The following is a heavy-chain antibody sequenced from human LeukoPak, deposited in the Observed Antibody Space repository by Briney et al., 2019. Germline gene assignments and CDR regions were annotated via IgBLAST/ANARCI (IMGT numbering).Heavy chain of an antibody. CDR2: IKRKSDGGTP. V-gene: IGHV3-15*01. J-gene: IGHJ4*02. CDR1: GFPFNNAW. Sequence: PGGSLRLSCAASGFPFNNAWMSWVRHAPGKGLEWVGRIKRKSDGGTPDYAAPVEGRFTISRDDSKNMLYLQMSSLKTEDTAVCYCATDQGFIYYFDYWGQGTLVTVSS. CDR3: ATDQGFIYYFDY. D-gene: IGHD3-10*01.